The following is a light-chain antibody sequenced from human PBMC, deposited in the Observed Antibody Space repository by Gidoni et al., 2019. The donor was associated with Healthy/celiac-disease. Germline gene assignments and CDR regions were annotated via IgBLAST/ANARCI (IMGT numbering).Light chain of an antibody. J-gene: IGKJ4*01. Sequence: DIQMTQFPSSLSASVVYRVTITCHASQSISSYLNWYQQKPGKAPKVLIYAASNLQSGVPSRFSGSGSGTDFTLTISSLQPEDVATYYCQQCNSAPPTFGEGTKVEIK. CDR2: AAS. CDR1: QSISSY. V-gene: IGKV1-39*01. CDR3: QQCNSAPPT.